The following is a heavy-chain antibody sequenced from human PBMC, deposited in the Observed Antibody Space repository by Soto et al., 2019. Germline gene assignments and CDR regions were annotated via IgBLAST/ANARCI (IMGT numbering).Heavy chain of an antibody. Sequence: QLVETGGRLIQPGTSLTLSCAASGFSASRNYMTWVRQAPGKGLEWASFVYSGGATFYADSVKGRFILSRDESQNTMYLQMNSLRAEDTAVYYCARVPGRLWGRGTLVTVPS. CDR3: ARVPGRL. J-gene: IGHJ4*02. D-gene: IGHD3-10*01. CDR2: VYSGGAT. V-gene: IGHV3-53*02. CDR1: GFSASRNY.